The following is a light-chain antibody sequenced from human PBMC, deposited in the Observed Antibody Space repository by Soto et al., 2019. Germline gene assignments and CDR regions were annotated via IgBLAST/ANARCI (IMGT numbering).Light chain of an antibody. J-gene: IGKJ1*01. Sequence: EVVRTHSPSTLSVSPVERATLSFRASQTIRTNLAWYQQKPGQAPRLLIYGASTRATGIPARFSGSGSGTEFTLTISSLLSEDFAVYYCHQYNDWPRTFGQGTKVDIK. CDR3: HQYNDWPRT. CDR1: QTIRTN. CDR2: GAS. V-gene: IGKV3-15*01.